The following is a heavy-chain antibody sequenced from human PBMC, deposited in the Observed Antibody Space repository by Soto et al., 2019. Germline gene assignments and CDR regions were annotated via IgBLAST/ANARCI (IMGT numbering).Heavy chain of an antibody. Sequence: ASVKVSCKASGYTFTSYYMHWVRQAPGQGLEWMGIINPSGGSTSYAQKFQGRVTMTRDTSTSTVYMELSSLRSEDTAVYYCAXVQVAKGPIFAFDIRGQDTTVTVSS. D-gene: IGHD5-12*01. CDR2: INPSGGST. CDR1: GYTFTSYY. CDR3: AXVQVAKGPIFAFDI. V-gene: IGHV1-46*03. J-gene: IGHJ3*02.